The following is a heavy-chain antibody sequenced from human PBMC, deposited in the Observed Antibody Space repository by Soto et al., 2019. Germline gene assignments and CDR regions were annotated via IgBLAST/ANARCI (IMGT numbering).Heavy chain of an antibody. Sequence: PSETLSLTCTVSGGSISSSGYYWGWIRQPPGKGLEWIGSIYYSGSTYYNPSLKSRVTISVDTSKNQFSLKLSSVTAADTAVYYCARRFDSDSPTTDTWELPYWYFDLWGRGTLVT. CDR2: IYYSGST. CDR1: GGSISSSGYY. D-gene: IGHD1-26*01. CDR3: ARRFDSDSPTTDTWELPYWYFDL. V-gene: IGHV4-39*01. J-gene: IGHJ2*01.